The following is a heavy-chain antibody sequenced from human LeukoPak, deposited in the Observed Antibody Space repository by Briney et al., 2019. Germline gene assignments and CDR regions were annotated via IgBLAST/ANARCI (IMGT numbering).Heavy chain of an antibody. CDR2: ISYDGSNK. J-gene: IGHJ4*02. CDR1: GFTFSSYA. V-gene: IGHV3-30*04. Sequence: GGSLRLSCAASGFTFSSYAMHWVRQAPGKGLEWVAVISYDGSNKYYADSVKGRFTISRDNSKNTLYLQMSSLRAEDTAVYYCARETYDSSGDYWGQGTLVTVSS. CDR3: ARETYDSSGDY. D-gene: IGHD3-22*01.